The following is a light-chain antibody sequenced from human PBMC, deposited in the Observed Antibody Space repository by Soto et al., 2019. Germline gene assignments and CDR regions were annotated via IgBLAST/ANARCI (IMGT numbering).Light chain of an antibody. CDR3: QQLNSFPIS. CDR2: GAS. Sequence: IQLTQSPSSLSASVGDRVTITCRASQDINIFLSWYQQKPGKAPKLLIYGASTLQSGVSSRFSGSGSRIDFPLTISGLKPEDFATYYCQQLNSFPISFGPGTKVDIK. CDR1: QDINIF. V-gene: IGKV1-9*01. J-gene: IGKJ3*01.